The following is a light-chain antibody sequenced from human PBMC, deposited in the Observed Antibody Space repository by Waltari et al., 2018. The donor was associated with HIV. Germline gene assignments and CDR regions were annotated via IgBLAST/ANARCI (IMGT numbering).Light chain of an antibody. CDR3: MQALQTPPT. CDR2: LGS. V-gene: IGKV2-28*01. J-gene: IGKJ2*01. Sequence: DTVMTQYPLSLPVTPGAPDSISCTSSKSHQHLPGNNFLDWYLQKPGQSPQLLIYLGSSRASGIPDRFSGRGSGTDFTLSISRVEAEDVGVYYCMQALQTPPTFGQGTKLEIK. CDR1: KSHQHLPGNNF.